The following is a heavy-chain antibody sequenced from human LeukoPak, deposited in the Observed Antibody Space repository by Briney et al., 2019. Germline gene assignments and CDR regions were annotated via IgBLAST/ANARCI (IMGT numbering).Heavy chain of an antibody. CDR2: INPNSGGT. D-gene: IGHD5-24*01. J-gene: IGHJ4*02. CDR3: ARADGYNVYFDY. CDR1: GYTFMDYY. Sequence: ASVTVSYKASGYTFMDYYIHWVRQAPGQGLEWKGWINPNSGGTNYAQKFQGRVTMTRDTSISTAYMELSSLRSDDTAVYYCARADGYNVYFDYWGQGTLVTVSS. V-gene: IGHV1-2*02.